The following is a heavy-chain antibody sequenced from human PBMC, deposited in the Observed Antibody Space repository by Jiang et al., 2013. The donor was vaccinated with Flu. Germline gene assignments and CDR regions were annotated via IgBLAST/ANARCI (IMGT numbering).Heavy chain of an antibody. Sequence: EVKKPGSSVKVSCKASGYTFTSYAMHWVRQAPGQRLEWMGWINAGNGNTKYSQKFQGRVTITRDTSASTAYMELSSLRSEDTAVYYCARDKQWPRGVYFDYWGQGTLATVSS. J-gene: IGHJ4*02. CDR1: GYTFTSYA. CDR2: INAGNGNT. V-gene: IGHV1-3*01. D-gene: IGHD2-8*02. CDR3: ARDKQWPRGVYFDY.